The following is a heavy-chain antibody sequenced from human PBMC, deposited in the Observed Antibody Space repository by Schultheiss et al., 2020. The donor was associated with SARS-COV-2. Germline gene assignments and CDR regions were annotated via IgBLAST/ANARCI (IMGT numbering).Heavy chain of an antibody. Sequence: GGSLRLSCAASGFTFSSYSMNWVRQAPGKGLEWVSSISSSSSTIYYADSVKGRFTISRDNAKNSLYLQMNSLRDEDTAVYYCARDPFVVRTIAPEAVYWGQGTLVTVSS. J-gene: IGHJ4*02. CDR1: GFTFSSYS. D-gene: IGHD2-8*01. CDR2: ISSSSSTI. V-gene: IGHV3-48*02. CDR3: ARDPFVVRTIAPEAVY.